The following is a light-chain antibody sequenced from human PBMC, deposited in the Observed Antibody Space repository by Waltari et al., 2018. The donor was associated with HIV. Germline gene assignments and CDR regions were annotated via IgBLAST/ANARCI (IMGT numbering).Light chain of an antibody. V-gene: IGKV4-1*01. J-gene: IGKJ4*01. CDR3: QQYYSSPFT. CDR1: QSVLYRSNNKNH. CDR2: WAS. Sequence: DIVMTQSPDSLAVSLGDRATINCKSSQSVLYRSNNKNHLPGYQQKPGQPPKLLIYWASTREFGVPDRFSGSGSWTDFTLTISSLQAEDVAVYYCQQYYSSPFTFGGGTRVEIK.